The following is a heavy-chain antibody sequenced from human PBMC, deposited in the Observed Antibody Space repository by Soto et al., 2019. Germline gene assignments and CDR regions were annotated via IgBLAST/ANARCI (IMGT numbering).Heavy chain of an antibody. CDR2: IWYDGSNK. J-gene: IGHJ4*02. D-gene: IGHD3-16*01. V-gene: IGHV3-33*01. CDR1: GFTFSSYG. Sequence: QVQLVESGGGVVQPGRSLRLSCAASGFTFSSYGMHWVRQAPGKGLEWVAVIWYDGSNKYYADSVKGRFTISRDNSKNTRYLQMSSLRAEDTAVYYCARFSEWGRMSGGYLDYWGQGTLVTVSS. CDR3: ARFSEWGRMSGGYLDY.